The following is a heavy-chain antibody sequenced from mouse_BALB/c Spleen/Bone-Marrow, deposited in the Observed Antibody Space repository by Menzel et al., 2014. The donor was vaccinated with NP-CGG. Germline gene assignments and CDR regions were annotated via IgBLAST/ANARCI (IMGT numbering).Heavy chain of an antibody. Sequence: EVQLQQSGAELVKPGASVKLSCTASGFNIEDTYVHWVKQRPEQGLEWIGRIDPANGNTKYDPKFQGKATVTSDTSSNTAYLHLNSLTSEDTAVYYCAESYDSWFAYWGQGTLVTVSA. D-gene: IGHD2-12*01. CDR1: GFNIEDTY. J-gene: IGHJ3*01. CDR3: AESYDSWFAY. CDR2: IDPANGNT. V-gene: IGHV14-3*02.